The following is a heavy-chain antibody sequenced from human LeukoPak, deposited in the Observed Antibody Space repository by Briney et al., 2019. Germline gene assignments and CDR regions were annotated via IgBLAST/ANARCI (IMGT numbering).Heavy chain of an antibody. CDR3: ARVGLVVAATDEYFHH. CDR2: ISGSGGST. J-gene: IGHJ1*01. V-gene: IGHV3-23*01. CDR1: GFTFSSYA. Sequence: GGSLRLSCAASGFTFSSYAMSWVRQAPGKGLEWVSAISGSGGSTYYADSVKGRFTISRDNSKNTLFLQMNSLRAEDTALYYCARVGLVVAATDEYFHHWGQGTLVTVSS. D-gene: IGHD2-15*01.